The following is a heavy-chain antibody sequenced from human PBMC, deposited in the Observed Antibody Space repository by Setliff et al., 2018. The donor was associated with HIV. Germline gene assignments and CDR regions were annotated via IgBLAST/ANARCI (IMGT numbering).Heavy chain of an antibody. CDR3: ARDPPGYGDSNDF. Sequence: TLSLTCTVSGGSITYSGYYWGWIRQPPGKGLEWIGYIYYSGDTNYNPSLKSRVTLSIDTSKNQFSLNLHSVTAADTAVYYCARDPPGYGDSNDFWGQGTLVTVSS. J-gene: IGHJ4*02. CDR2: IYYSGDT. V-gene: IGHV4-61*08. D-gene: IGHD4-17*01. CDR1: GGSITYSGYY.